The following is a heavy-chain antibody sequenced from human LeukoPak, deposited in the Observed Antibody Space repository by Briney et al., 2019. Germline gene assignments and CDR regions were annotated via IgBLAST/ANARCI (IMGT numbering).Heavy chain of an antibody. Sequence: GGSLRLSCAASGFTFSSYPMSWVRQAPGKGLEWVSAISGSGGSTYYADSVKGRFTISRDNSKNTLYLQMNSLRAEDTAVYYCAKDTYYDILTGYQRAYYFDYWGQGTLVAVSS. CDR2: ISGSGGST. CDR1: GFTFSSYP. CDR3: AKDTYYDILTGYQRAYYFDY. J-gene: IGHJ4*02. V-gene: IGHV3-23*01. D-gene: IGHD3-9*01.